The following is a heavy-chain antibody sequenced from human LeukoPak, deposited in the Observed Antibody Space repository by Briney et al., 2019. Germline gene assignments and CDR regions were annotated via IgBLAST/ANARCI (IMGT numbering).Heavy chain of an antibody. V-gene: IGHV4-34*01. CDR1: GGSFSGYY. CDR2: INHSGST. CDR3: ARAPNWKHFDY. J-gene: IGHJ4*02. Sequence: PSETLSLTCAVYGGSFSGYYWSWIRQPPGKGLEWIGEINHSGSTNYNPSLKSRVTISVDTSKNQFSLKLSSVTAADTAVYYCARAPNWKHFDYWGQGTLVTVSS. D-gene: IGHD1-1*01.